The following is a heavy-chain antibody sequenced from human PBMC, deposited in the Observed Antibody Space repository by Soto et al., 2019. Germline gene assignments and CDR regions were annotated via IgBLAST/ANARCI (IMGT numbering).Heavy chain of an antibody. CDR2: IKSKTDGGTT. D-gene: IGHD6-13*01. CDR1: GFTFSNAW. Sequence: EVQLVESGGGLVKPGGSLRLSCAASGFTFSNAWMTWVRQAPGKGLEWVGRIKSKTDGGTTDYAAPVKGRFTISRDDSENTLYLQMNSQKTEDTAVYYCTTFLSWSYYYYYGMDVWGQGTTVTVSS. CDR3: TTFLSWSYYYYYGMDV. J-gene: IGHJ6*01. V-gene: IGHV3-15*07.